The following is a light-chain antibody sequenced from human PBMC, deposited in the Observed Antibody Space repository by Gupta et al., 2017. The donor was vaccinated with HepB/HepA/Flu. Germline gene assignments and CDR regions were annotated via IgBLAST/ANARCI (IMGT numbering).Light chain of an antibody. J-gene: IGLJ2*01. Sequence: QSVLPHPPSVSRASGQRVHHLRTGSSPNVGSRYNVNWYQQLPGTAPKLLIFGNSNRPSGVPDRFSGSKSGTSAALAITGLQAEDEADYYCQSYDSSLSVVFGGGTKLTVL. CDR1: SPNVGSRYN. V-gene: IGLV1-40*01. CDR3: QSYDSSLSVV. CDR2: GNS.